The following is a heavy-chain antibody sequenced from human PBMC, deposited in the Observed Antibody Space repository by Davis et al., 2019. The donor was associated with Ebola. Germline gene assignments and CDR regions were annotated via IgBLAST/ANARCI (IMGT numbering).Heavy chain of an antibody. J-gene: IGHJ4*02. CDR3: ARQDEYSNGLAAY. D-gene: IGHD6-19*01. CDR1: GFIFDNYW. V-gene: IGHV5-10-1*01. CDR2: ISPGDSYI. Sequence: GESRKISCKGSGFIFDNYWIDWVRQMPGKGLEWMGTISPGDSYIKYNPSFQGHVIISADRSINTVYLQWSSLRASDTATYYCARQDEYSNGLAAYWGQGTLVTVSS.